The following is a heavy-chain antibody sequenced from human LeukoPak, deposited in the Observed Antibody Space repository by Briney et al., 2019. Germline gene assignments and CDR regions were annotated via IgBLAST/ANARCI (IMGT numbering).Heavy chain of an antibody. Sequence: GGSLRLSCAASGFTFSSYAMSWVRQVPGKGLEWVSAITGSGGSTYHADSVKGRFTISRDNSKNTLYLQMNSLRAEDTSVYYCAKDSAMANFYYRSDGCDYLGQGTLVTVSS. CDR2: ITGSGGST. CDR1: GFTFSSYA. D-gene: IGHD3-22*01. V-gene: IGHV3-23*01. J-gene: IGHJ4*01. CDR3: AKDSAMANFYYRSDGCDY.